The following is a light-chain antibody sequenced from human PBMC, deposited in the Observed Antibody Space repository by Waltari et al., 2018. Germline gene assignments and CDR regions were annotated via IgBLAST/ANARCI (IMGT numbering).Light chain of an antibody. J-gene: IGKJ1*01. CDR1: QSISDW. CDR2: KTS. CDR3: QHYNSYSPWT. Sequence: DIQITQSPSTLSASVGDRVTIPCRASQSISDWLAWYQQKPGKAPEPLIYKTSTLESGVPSRFSGSGSGTEFTLTITSLQPDDFASYFCQHYNSYSPWTFGQGTKVETK. V-gene: IGKV1-5*03.